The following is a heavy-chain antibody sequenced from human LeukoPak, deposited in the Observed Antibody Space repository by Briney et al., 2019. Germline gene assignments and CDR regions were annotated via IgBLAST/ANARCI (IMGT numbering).Heavy chain of an antibody. V-gene: IGHV4-59*12. CDR1: GGSISSYY. CDR3: ARGDYDFWSGYYSTRPFFDH. D-gene: IGHD3-3*01. CDR2: IYYSGST. J-gene: IGHJ4*02. Sequence: SSETLSLTCTVSGGSISSYYWSWIRQPPGKGLEWIGYIYYSGSTNYNPSLKSRVTISVDTSKNQFSLKLSSVTAADTAVYYCARGDYDFWSGYYSTRPFFDHWGQGTLVTVSS.